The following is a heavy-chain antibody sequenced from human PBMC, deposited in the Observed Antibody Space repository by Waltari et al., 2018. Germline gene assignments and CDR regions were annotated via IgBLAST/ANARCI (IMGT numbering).Heavy chain of an antibody. Sequence: QVQLVESGGGVVQPGRSLRLSCAASGFTFDSYAMHWVRQAPGKGLEWVAVISYDGSNKYYADSVKGRFTISRDNSKNTLYLQMNSLRAEDTAVYYCARPRRGLRYFDYWGQGTLVTVSS. V-gene: IGHV3-30-3*01. CDR3: ARPRRGLRYFDY. J-gene: IGHJ4*02. D-gene: IGHD5-12*01. CDR2: ISYDGSNK. CDR1: GFTFDSYA.